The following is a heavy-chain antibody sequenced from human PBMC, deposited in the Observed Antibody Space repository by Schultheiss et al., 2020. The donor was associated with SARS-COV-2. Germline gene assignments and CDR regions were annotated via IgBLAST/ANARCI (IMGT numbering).Heavy chain of an antibody. V-gene: IGHV3-64*04. CDR1: GFTFSSYA. D-gene: IGHD1-1*01. Sequence: GESLKISCSASGFTFSSYAMHWVRQAPGKGLEYVSAISSNGGSTYYADSVKGRFTISRDNSKNTLYLQMNSLRAEDTAVYYCARSGTLYNWFDPWGQGTLVTVSS. CDR2: ISSNGGST. J-gene: IGHJ5*02. CDR3: ARSGTLYNWFDP.